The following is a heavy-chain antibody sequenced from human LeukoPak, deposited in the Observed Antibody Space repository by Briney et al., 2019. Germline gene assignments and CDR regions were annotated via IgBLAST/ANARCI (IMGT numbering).Heavy chain of an antibody. CDR2: ISGSGGST. CDR1: GFTFSSYA. V-gene: IGHV3-23*01. J-gene: IGHJ4*02. D-gene: IGHD1-26*01. CDR3: AKNSGSYYKGDY. Sequence: GGSLRLSCAASGFTFSSYAMSWVRQAPGKGLEWVSAISGSGGSTYYADSVKGRFTISRDNSKNTLYLQLNSLRAEDTAVYYCAKNSGSYYKGDYWGQGTLVTVSS.